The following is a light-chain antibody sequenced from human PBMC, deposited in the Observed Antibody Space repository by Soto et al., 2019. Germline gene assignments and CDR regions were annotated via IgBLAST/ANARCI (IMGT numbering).Light chain of an antibody. CDR3: QQYTNWPPVT. V-gene: IGKV3-15*01. CDR2: YAS. J-gene: IGKJ2*01. CDR1: QFISTN. Sequence: EIVLTQSPGTLSLSPGERVTLSCRASQFISTNLAWYQQRPGQAPRLLIYYASTRATGIPARFSGSGSGTEFSLTISSLQSEDFAVYYCQQYTNWPPVTFGQGTKLEIK.